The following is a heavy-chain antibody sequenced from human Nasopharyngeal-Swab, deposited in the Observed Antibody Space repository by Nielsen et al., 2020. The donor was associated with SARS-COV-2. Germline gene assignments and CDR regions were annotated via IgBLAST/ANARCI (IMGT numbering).Heavy chain of an antibody. J-gene: IGHJ5*02. CDR3: ARGAFGLDHSWFDP. CDR1: GYTFNRND. V-gene: IGHV1-8*01. CDR2: MNPKSGEV. Sequence: ASVKVSCKCSGYTFNRNDINWVRQAPGQGLEWMGWMNPKSGEVGYEQKFRGRVTMTRNTATATAYMELSSLRHEDTAVYYCARGAFGLDHSWFDPWGQGTLVTVSS. D-gene: IGHD3/OR15-3a*01.